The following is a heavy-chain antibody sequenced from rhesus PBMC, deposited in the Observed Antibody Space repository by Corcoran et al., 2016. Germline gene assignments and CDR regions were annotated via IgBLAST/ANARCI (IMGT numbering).Heavy chain of an antibody. CDR3: AGPSGYGY. Sequence: QLQLPESGPGLVTPSETLSLTCAVSGGSISSPYWSWLRQAPGTGLEWIGYIDGSGGSTNYNPALKSRVTLAVDTSKNQRSLKLSSVTAADTAVYYCAGPSGYGYWGQGVLVTVSS. CDR2: IDGSGGST. V-gene: IGHV4-169*01. D-gene: IGHD5-36*01. CDR1: GGSISSPY. J-gene: IGHJ4*01.